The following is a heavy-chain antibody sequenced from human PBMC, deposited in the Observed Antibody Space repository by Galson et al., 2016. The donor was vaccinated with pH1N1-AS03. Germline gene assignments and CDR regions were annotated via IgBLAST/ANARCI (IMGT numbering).Heavy chain of an antibody. J-gene: IGHJ6*04. CDR3: AVWGYISNTHGMDV. CDR1: GFTLSTYD. CDR2: IAATGDT. V-gene: IGHV3-13*01. Sequence: SLRLSCAASGFTLSTYDMHWVRQATGKGLEWVSIIAATGDTNYGGSVKGRFTISREDAKNSLYLRMNSLRAEDTAVYYCAVWGYISNTHGMDVWGKGTTVTVSS. D-gene: IGHD5-18*01.